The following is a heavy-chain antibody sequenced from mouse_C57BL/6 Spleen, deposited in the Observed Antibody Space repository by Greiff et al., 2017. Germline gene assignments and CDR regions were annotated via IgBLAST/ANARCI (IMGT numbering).Heavy chain of an antibody. D-gene: IGHD2-4*01. CDR2: IDPSDSET. CDR1: GYTFTSYW. J-gene: IGHJ2*01. V-gene: IGHV1-52*01. CDR3: ACDYYDYDGFDY. Sequence: QVQLQQPGAELVRPGSSVKLSCKASGYTFTSYWMHWVKHRPIQGLEWIGNIDPSDSETNYNQKFKDKATLTVDKSSSTAYMQLSSLTSEDSAVYYCACDYYDYDGFDYWGQGATLTVSS.